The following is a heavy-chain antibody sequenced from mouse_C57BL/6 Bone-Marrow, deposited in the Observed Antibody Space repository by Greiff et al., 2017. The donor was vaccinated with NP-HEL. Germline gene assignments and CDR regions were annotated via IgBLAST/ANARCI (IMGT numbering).Heavy chain of an antibody. CDR2: ISDGGSYT. CDR3: ARDGGDRDY. V-gene: IGHV5-4*01. Sequence: EVHLVESGGGLVKPGGSLKLSCAASGFTFSSYAMSWVRQTPEKRLEWVATISDGGSYTYYPDNVKGRFTISRDNAKNNLYLQMSHLKSEDTAMYYCARDGGDRDYWGQGTTLTVSS. CDR1: GFTFSSYA. D-gene: IGHD3-3*01. J-gene: IGHJ2*01.